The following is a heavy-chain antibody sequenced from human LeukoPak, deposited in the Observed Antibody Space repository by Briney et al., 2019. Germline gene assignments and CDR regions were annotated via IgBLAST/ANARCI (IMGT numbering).Heavy chain of an antibody. J-gene: IGHJ4*02. Sequence: GGSLRLSCAASGFTFSSSWMSWVRQAPGKGLEWVTNIKPDGSEKYYVDSVKGRFTISRDNAKNSLYLQVNSLRAEDTAVYYCASYDSSGYCFDYWGQGTLVTVSS. D-gene: IGHD3-22*01. CDR1: GFTFSSSW. CDR3: ASYDSSGYCFDY. V-gene: IGHV3-7*01. CDR2: IKPDGSEK.